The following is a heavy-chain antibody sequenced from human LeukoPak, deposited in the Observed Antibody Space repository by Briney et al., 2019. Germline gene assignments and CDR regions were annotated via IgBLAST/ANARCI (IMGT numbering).Heavy chain of an antibody. J-gene: IGHJ4*02. V-gene: IGHV4-59*01. D-gene: IGHD5-12*01. CDR2: IYYSGST. Sequence: PSETLSLTCTVSSGSISTYYWSWIRQPPGKGLEWIGYIYYSGSTKYNPSLKSRVTLSIDTSKNQFSLKLSSVSAADTAVYYCARDGYSGSDALWGQGILVTVSS. CDR3: ARDGYSGSDAL. CDR1: SGSISTYY.